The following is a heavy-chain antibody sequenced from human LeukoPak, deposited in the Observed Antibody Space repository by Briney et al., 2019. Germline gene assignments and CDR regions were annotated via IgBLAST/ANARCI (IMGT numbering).Heavy chain of an antibody. CDR2: ISSSGSTI. V-gene: IGHV3-11*01. CDR3: ARVFYSIRLYYYYYMDV. J-gene: IGHJ6*03. Sequence: PGGSLRLSCAASGFTFSDYYMSWIRQVPGKGLEWVSYISSSGSTIYYADSVKGRFTISRDNAKNSLYLQMNSLRAEDTAVYYCARVFYSIRLYYYYYMDVWGKGTTVTVSS. D-gene: IGHD4-11*01. CDR1: GFTFSDYY.